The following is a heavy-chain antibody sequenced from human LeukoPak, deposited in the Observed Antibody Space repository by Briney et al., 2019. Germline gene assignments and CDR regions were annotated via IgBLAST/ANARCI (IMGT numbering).Heavy chain of an antibody. D-gene: IGHD2-2*01. Sequence: GGSLRLSCTASGFIFSTYAMGWARQAPGRGLEWVSGIGSNGVNTYYADSAKGRFTISRDNSKNTVYLQMNSLRAEDTAVYYCAKAGLYCSSTSCSPDDWFDPWGQGTLVTVSS. CDR2: IGSNGVNT. CDR1: GFIFSTYA. CDR3: AKAGLYCSSTSCSPDDWFDP. V-gene: IGHV3-23*01. J-gene: IGHJ5*02.